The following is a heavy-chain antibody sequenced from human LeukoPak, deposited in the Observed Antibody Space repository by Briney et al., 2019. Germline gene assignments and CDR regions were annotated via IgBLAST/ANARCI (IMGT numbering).Heavy chain of an antibody. CDR3: ARQLGVGVWALDR. CDR1: GDSITTEHYW. J-gene: IGHJ4*02. CDR2: IFYTGKI. V-gene: IGHV4-39*01. Sequence: SETLPLTCDVSGDSITTEHYWWGWLRQPPGKGLEWIAIIFYTGKIHDNPSLRNRISMSVDTSKDQFSLRLSAVTAADTAVYYCARQLGVGVWALDRWGQGTLVTVSS. D-gene: IGHD3-16*01.